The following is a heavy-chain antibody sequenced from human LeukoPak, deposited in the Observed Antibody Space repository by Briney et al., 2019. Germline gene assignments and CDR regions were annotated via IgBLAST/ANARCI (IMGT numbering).Heavy chain of an antibody. V-gene: IGHV4-34*09. Sequence: SETLSLTCAVYGGSFSGYYWSWIRQRPGKGLEWIGNIYYRGSTYYNPSLKSRLTISVDTSKNQFSLKLSSVTAADTAVYYCARGGTVTDYWYFDLWGRGTLVTVSS. J-gene: IGHJ2*01. CDR1: GGSFSGYY. CDR2: IYYRGST. D-gene: IGHD4-17*01. CDR3: ARGGTVTDYWYFDL.